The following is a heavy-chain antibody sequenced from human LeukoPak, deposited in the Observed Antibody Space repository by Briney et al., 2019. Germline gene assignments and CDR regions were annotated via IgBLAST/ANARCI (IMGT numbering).Heavy chain of an antibody. V-gene: IGHV3-53*01. Sequence: GGSLRLSCAASGFTISSHYMSWVRQTPGKGLEWVSVFYSGAGTYYADSVKGRFTIFSDNSKNTLYLQMNSLRAEDTAVYYCARDNELDLWGRGTLVTVSS. CDR2: FYSGAGT. J-gene: IGHJ2*01. CDR1: GFTISSHY. CDR3: ARDNELDL. D-gene: IGHD2-8*01.